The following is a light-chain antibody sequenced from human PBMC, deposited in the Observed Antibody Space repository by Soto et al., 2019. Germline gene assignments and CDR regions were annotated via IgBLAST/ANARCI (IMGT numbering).Light chain of an antibody. CDR2: DAS. CDR1: QSVSGY. Sequence: EIVLTQAPATLSLSPGNSATLSCRASQSVSGYLAWYQQKPGQAPRLLIYDASNRATGIPARFSGSGSGTDFPLTITSLEPEDFAVYYCQQRSNWPSTFGGGTKVEI. J-gene: IGKJ4*01. V-gene: IGKV3-11*01. CDR3: QQRSNWPST.